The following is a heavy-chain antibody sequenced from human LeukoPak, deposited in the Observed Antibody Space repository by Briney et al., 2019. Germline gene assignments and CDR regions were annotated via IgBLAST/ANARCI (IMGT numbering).Heavy chain of an antibody. CDR1: GGSISSYY. CDR2: IYYSGST. V-gene: IGHV4-59*01. D-gene: IGHD7-27*01. Sequence: PSETLSLTCTVSGGSISSYYWSWIRRPPGKGLEWIGYIYYSGSTNYNPSLKSRVTISVDTSKNQFSLKLSSVTAADTAVYYCARAGWGSRSWFDPWGQGTLVTVSS. CDR3: ARAGWGSRSWFDP. J-gene: IGHJ5*02.